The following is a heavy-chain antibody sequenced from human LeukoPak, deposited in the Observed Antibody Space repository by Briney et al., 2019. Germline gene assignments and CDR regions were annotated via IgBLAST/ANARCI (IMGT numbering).Heavy chain of an antibody. Sequence: GGSLRLSCAASGFAFSFYAMRWLRQPPGKGLEWVSTINSNSGTTSYAASVRGRFTISRDNSKNTLYLQVNTLRADDTATYYCAKPISGGLAVTADWFHPWGQGTLVVVSS. J-gene: IGHJ5*01. CDR1: GFAFSFYA. V-gene: IGHV3-23*01. CDR2: INSNSGTT. CDR3: AKPISGGLAVTADWFHP. D-gene: IGHD6-19*01.